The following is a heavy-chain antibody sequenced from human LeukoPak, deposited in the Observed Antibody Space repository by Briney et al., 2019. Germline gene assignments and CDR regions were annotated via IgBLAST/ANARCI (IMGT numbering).Heavy chain of an antibody. V-gene: IGHV4-39*07. CDR2: IYYSGST. CDR1: GGSISSSSYY. J-gene: IGHJ4*02. D-gene: IGHD2-8*01. Sequence: SETVSLTCTVSGGSISSSSYYWCWIRQPPGKGLEWIGSIYYSGSTYYNPSLKSRVTISVDTSKNQFSLKLSSVTAADTALYYCARGYCTNAVCSLGPTQAWGRGTLVTVSS. CDR3: ARGYCTNAVCSLGPTQA.